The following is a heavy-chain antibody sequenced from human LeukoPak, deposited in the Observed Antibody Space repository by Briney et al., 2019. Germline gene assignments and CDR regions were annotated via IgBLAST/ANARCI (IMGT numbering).Heavy chain of an antibody. V-gene: IGHV3-21*01. D-gene: IGHD1-26*01. CDR3: ARDQVGGSYWVPSDY. CDR1: GFTFNDYA. CDR2: ISSSSSYI. J-gene: IGHJ4*02. Sequence: GGSLRLSCAASGFTFNDYAMHWVRQAPGKGLEWISSISSSSSYIYYADSVKGRFTISRDNAKNSLYLQMNSLRAEDTAVYYCARDQVGGSYWVPSDYWGQGTLVTVSS.